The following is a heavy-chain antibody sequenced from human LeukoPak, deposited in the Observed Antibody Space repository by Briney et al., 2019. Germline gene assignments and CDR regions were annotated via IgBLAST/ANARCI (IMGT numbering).Heavy chain of an antibody. V-gene: IGHV4-39*01. Sequence: SETLSLPCTVSGGSINSSSYYWRWIRQPPGRGLVWIGSIYCSGSTHYNPARKSRVTISVDTSKNQFSLKVTSVTAADTAVHFCARHSYWHQVPGIYYRGQGTLVTVSS. D-gene: IGHD2-2*01. CDR2: IYCSGST. CDR3: ARHSYWHQVPGIYY. CDR1: GGSINSSSYY. J-gene: IGHJ4*02.